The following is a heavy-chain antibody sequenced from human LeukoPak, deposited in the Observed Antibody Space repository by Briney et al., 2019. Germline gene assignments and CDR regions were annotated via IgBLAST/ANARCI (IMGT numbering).Heavy chain of an antibody. CDR3: AKDLWWSSLLDY. CDR2: ISYDGSNK. J-gene: IGHJ4*02. CDR1: GFTFSSYA. V-gene: IGHV3-30*04. Sequence: PGRSLRLSCAASGFTFSSYAMNWVRQAPGKGLEWVAVISYDGSNKYYADSVKGRFTISRDNSKNTLYLQMNSLRAEDTAVYYCAKDLWWSSLLDYWGQGTLVTVSS. D-gene: IGHD2-15*01.